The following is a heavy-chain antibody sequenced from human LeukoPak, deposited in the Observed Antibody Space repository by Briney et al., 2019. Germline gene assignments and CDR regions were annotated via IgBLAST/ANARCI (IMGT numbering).Heavy chain of an antibody. Sequence: PGVSLRLPCAAWGFTFSDYYMSWIRQAPGRGLEGVSYISSSGSTIYYADSVKGRFTISRENAKNSLYLQMNSLRAEDTAVYYCARTHYYDSSGYYGIWGQGTMVTVSS. CDR2: ISSSGSTI. D-gene: IGHD3-22*01. CDR3: ARTHYYDSSGYYGI. CDR1: GFTFSDYY. J-gene: IGHJ3*02. V-gene: IGHV3-11*01.